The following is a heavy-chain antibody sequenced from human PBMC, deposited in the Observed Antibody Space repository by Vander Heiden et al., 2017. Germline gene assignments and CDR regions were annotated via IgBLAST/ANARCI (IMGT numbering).Heavy chain of an antibody. Sequence: QVQLVQSGDEVKKPGASVKVSCQAPGYTFTSYSMHWVRQAPGQGLEWMGIIIPRGVGTIYAQKFQGRVTMTRDTSTTTVYMELSSLRSEDTAVYYCARREMATPHGAFDIWGQGTMVTVSS. CDR1: GYTFTSYS. CDR3: ARREMATPHGAFDI. D-gene: IGHD5-12*01. J-gene: IGHJ3*02. V-gene: IGHV1-46*01. CDR2: IIPRGVGT.